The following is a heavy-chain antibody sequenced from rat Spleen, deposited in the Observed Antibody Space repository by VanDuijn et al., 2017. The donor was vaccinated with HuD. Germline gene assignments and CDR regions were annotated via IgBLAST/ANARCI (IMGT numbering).Heavy chain of an antibody. CDR2: ITSGGSNT. J-gene: IGHJ2*01. CDR3: AKRGWYYFDY. CDR1: GFTFSNFV. Sequence: EVQLVESDGGLVQPGRSLKLSCAASGFTFSNFVMAWVRQAPKKGLEWVASITSGGSNTYYPDSVKGRFTISRDNAKSTLYLEMGSLRSEDTATYYCAKRGWYYFDYWGQGVMVTVSS. V-gene: IGHV5-29*01.